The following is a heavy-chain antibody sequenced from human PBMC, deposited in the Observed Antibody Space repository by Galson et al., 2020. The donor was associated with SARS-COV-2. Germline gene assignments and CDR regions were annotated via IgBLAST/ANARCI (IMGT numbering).Heavy chain of an antibody. V-gene: IGHV4-31*03. CDR2: IYYSGST. Sequence: SETLSLTCTVSGGSISSGGYYWSWIRQHPGKGLEWIGYIYYSGSTYYNPSLKSRVTISVDTSKNQFSLKLSSVTAADTAVYYCASEAVYCSGGSCYSGHYYGMDVWGQGTTVTVSS. CDR3: ASEAVYCSGGSCYSGHYYGMDV. J-gene: IGHJ6*02. CDR1: GGSISSGGYY. D-gene: IGHD2-15*01.